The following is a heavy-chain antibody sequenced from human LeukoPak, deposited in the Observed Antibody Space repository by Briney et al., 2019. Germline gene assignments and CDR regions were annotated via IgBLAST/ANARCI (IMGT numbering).Heavy chain of an antibody. CDR1: GGFISSGGYY. J-gene: IGHJ4*02. CDR2: IYRSGST. Sequence: PSETLSLTCTVSGGFISSGGYYWSWIRQPPGKGLEWIGYIYRSGSTYYNPSLKSRVTISVDRSKNQFSLKLSSVTAADTAVYYCAREYQLLDYWGQGTLVTVSS. V-gene: IGHV4-30-2*01. D-gene: IGHD2-2*01. CDR3: AREYQLLDY.